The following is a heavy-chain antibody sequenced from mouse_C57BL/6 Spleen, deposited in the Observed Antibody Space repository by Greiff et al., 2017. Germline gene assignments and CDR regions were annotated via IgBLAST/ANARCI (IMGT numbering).Heavy chain of an antibody. CDR2: IDPENGDT. CDR3: TPSNGYDGPFNY. CDR1: GFNIKDDY. J-gene: IGHJ2*01. Sequence: VQLKESGAELVRPGASVKLSCTASGFNIKDDYMHWVKQRPEQGLEWIGWIDPENGDTAYASKFQGKAPITADTSSNTAYLQLSSCTSEDTAVYYCTPSNGYDGPFNYWGQGTTLTVSS. V-gene: IGHV14-4*01. D-gene: IGHD2-2*01.